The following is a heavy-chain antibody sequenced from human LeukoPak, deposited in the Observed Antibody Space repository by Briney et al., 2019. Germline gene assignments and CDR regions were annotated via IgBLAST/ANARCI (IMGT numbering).Heavy chain of an antibody. CDR1: GGSISSYY. CDR3: ARDEGGSAFDI. Sequence: SETLSLTCTVSGGSISSYYWSWIRQPPGKGLEWIGYIYYSGSTNYNPSLKSRVTISVDTSKNQFSLKLSSVTAADTAVYYSARDEGGSAFDIWGQGTMVTVSS. D-gene: IGHD3-16*01. J-gene: IGHJ3*02. CDR2: IYYSGST. V-gene: IGHV4-59*01.